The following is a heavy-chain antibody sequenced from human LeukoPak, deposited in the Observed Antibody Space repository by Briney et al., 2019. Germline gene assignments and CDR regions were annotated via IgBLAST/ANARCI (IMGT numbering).Heavy chain of an antibody. CDR3: GKDITPGGLDV. CDR2: IDWNSGRT. Sequence: GGSLRLSCAVSGSIFQNYAMHWVRQAPGKGLEWVSAIDWNSGRTGYADSVKGRFTISKDNAKNSVYLQMNSLRAEATALYYCGKDITPGGLDVWGQGTTVTVSS. CDR1: GSIFQNYA. J-gene: IGHJ6*02. V-gene: IGHV3-9*01.